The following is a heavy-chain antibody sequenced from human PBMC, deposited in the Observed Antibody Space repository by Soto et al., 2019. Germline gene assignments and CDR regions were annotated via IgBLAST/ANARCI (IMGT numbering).Heavy chain of an antibody. J-gene: IGHJ5*02. CDR2: TSGSGGST. CDR3: AKDRPYYDFWSGYYFHWFDP. CDR1: GFTFSSYA. Sequence: GGSLRLSCAASGFTFSSYAMSWVRQAPGKGLEWVSATSGSGGSTYYADSVKGRFTISRDNSKNTLYLQMNSLRAEDTAVYYCAKDRPYYDFWSGYYFHWFDPWGQGTLVTVSS. V-gene: IGHV3-23*01. D-gene: IGHD3-3*01.